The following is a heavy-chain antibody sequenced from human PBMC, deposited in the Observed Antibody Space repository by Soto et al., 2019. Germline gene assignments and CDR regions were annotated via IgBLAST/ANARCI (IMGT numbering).Heavy chain of an antibody. J-gene: IGHJ4*02. CDR3: AKSKGYSYGPHPFDY. D-gene: IGHD5-18*01. CDR2: ISGSGGST. V-gene: IGHV3-23*01. CDR1: GFTFSSYA. Sequence: VGSLRLSCAASGFTFSSYAMSWVRQAPGKGLEWVSAISGSGGSTYYADSVKGRFTISRDNSKNTLYLQMNSLRAEDTAVYYCAKSKGYSYGPHPFDYWGQGTLVTVSS.